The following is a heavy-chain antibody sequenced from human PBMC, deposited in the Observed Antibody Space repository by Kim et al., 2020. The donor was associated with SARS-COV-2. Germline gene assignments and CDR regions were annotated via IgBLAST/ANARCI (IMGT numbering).Heavy chain of an antibody. D-gene: IGHD4-17*01. CDR2: IYPDDSNI. J-gene: IGHJ5*02. V-gene: IGHV5-51*01. Sequence: GESLKISCQGIGYRFSGYWITWVRQMPGKGLEWMGIIYPDDSNIRYNPSFRGRIIVSVDKSITTAYLQLNSLKASDTAMYYCARQGVTVPTLNSISFDPWGQGTLVTVSS. CDR1: GYRFSGYW. CDR3: ARQGVTVPTLNSISFDP.